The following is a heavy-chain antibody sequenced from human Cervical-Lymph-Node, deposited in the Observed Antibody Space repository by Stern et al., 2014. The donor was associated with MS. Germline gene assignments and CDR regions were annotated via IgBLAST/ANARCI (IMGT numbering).Heavy chain of an antibody. Sequence: VQLVQSGAEVKKPGASVKVSCKASGYIFTSYGISWVRQAPGQGLEWMGWISADNGDTNYAQNVQGRVTMTTDTSTNTAYMELSSLRSDDTALCYCARDSLIRTFGVEEGMDVWGQGTTVTVSS. D-gene: IGHD3-3*01. CDR2: ISADNGDT. J-gene: IGHJ6*02. CDR3: ARDSLIRTFGVEEGMDV. CDR1: GYIFTSYG. V-gene: IGHV1-18*01.